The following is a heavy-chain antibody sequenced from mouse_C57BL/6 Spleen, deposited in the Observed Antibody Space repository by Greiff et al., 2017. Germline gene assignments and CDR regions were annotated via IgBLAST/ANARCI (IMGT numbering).Heavy chain of an antibody. CDR3: ASPYHYGSSPDYYAMDY. D-gene: IGHD1-1*01. J-gene: IGHJ4*01. CDR2: IYPGDGDT. CDR1: GYAFSSYW. V-gene: IGHV1-80*01. Sequence: QVQLQQSGAELVKPGASVKISCKASGYAFSSYWMNWVKQRPGKGLEWIGQIYPGDGDTNYNGKFKGKATRIAEQSSRTANMQFSSLTSADSAVYFCASPYHYGSSPDYYAMDYWGQGTSVTVSS.